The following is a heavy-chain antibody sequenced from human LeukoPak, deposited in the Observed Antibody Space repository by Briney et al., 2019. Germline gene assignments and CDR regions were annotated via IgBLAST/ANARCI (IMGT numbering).Heavy chain of an antibody. D-gene: IGHD1-26*01. Sequence: GGSLRLSCAASGFTFSSYAMHWVRQAPGKGLEWVAVISYVGSNKYYADSVKGRFTISRDNSKNTLYLQMNSLRAEDTAVYYCARDGSGSYMDYWGQGTLVTVSS. CDR3: ARDGSGSYMDY. V-gene: IGHV3-30-3*01. J-gene: IGHJ4*02. CDR2: ISYVGSNK. CDR1: GFTFSSYA.